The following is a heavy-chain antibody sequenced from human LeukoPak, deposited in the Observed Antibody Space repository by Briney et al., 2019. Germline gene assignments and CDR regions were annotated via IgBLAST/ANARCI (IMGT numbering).Heavy chain of an antibody. CDR3: AGAQNEFWSGYSFY. V-gene: IGHV3-30*03. D-gene: IGHD3-3*01. CDR2: ISDDGIKI. CDR1: GFRFSSYG. Sequence: GGSLRLSCAASGFRFSSYGMHWVRQAPGKGLEWVAVISDDGIKIYYGDSVKGRFTISRDNSKNTLYLQMNSLRAEDTAVYYCAGAQNEFWSGYSFYWGQGTLVTVSS. J-gene: IGHJ4*02.